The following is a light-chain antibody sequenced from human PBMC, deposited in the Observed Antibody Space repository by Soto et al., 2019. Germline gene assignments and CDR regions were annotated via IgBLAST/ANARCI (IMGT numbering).Light chain of an antibody. CDR1: QSVTRNY. CDR2: DAS. J-gene: IGKJ1*01. Sequence: EVVLTQSPGTLSLSPGERATLSCRASQSVTRNYLAWYQQQPGQAPRLLIYDASTRATGIPDRFSGSGSGTDFTLTISRLEPEDFAVYSCQQYGSSRWTFGQGTKVDIK. CDR3: QQYGSSRWT. V-gene: IGKV3-20*01.